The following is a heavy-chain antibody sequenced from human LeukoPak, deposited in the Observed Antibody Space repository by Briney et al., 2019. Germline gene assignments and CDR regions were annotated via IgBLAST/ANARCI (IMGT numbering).Heavy chain of an antibody. CDR1: GGSISSYY. CDR3: AREALEYSSSSWGEYYYGMDV. J-gene: IGHJ6*02. D-gene: IGHD6-6*01. CDR2: IYTSGST. Sequence: SETLSLTCTVSGGSISSYYWSWIRQPAGKGVEWIGRIYTSGSTNYNPSLKSRVTISVDTSKNQFSLKLSSVTAADTAVYYCAREALEYSSSSWGEYYYGMDVWGQGTTVTVSS. V-gene: IGHV4-4*07.